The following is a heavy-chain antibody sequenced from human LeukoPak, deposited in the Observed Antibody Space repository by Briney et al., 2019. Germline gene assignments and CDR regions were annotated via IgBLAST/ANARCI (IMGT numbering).Heavy chain of an antibody. CDR2: INHSGST. D-gene: IGHD3-22*01. CDR1: GGSFSGYY. V-gene: IGHV4-34*01. J-gene: IGHJ4*02. Sequence: PSETLSLTCAVYGGSFSGYYWSWIRQPPGKGLEWIGEINHSGSTNYNPSLKSRVTISVDTSKNQFSLKLSSVTAADTAVYYCALSAFTPYYYGSSGFPPTLDYWGQGTLVTVSS. CDR3: ALSAFTPYYYGSSGFPPTLDY.